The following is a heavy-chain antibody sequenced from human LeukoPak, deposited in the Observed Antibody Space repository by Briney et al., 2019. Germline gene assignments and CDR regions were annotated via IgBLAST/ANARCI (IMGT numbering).Heavy chain of an antibody. CDR2: IYYTGST. V-gene: IGHV4-59*01. CDR1: GGSIDTYY. D-gene: IGHD6-19*01. J-gene: IGHJ4*02. Sequence: KPSETLSLTCTVSGGSIDTYYWTWIRQPPGKGLEYIAYIYYTGSTDYNPSFKSRVRMSLETSKNQFSLVLNSVTAADAAVYYCARGRYGGGWYDYWGQGTLVTVSS. CDR3: ARGRYGGGWYDY.